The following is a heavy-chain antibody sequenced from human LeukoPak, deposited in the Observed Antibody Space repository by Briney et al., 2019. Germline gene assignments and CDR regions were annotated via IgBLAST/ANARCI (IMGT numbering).Heavy chain of an antibody. Sequence: SETLSLTCTVSGGSISSGGYYWSWIRQHPGKGLEWIGYIYYSGSTYYNPSLKSRVTISVDTSKNQFSLKLSSVTAADTAVYYCAREARYCTNGVCEYYGMDVWGQGTTVTVSS. D-gene: IGHD2-8*01. V-gene: IGHV4-31*03. CDR2: IYYSGST. J-gene: IGHJ6*02. CDR1: GGSISSGGYY. CDR3: AREARYCTNGVCEYYGMDV.